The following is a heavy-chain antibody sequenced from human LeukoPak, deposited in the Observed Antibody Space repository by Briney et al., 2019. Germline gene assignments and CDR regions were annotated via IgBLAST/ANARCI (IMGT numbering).Heavy chain of an antibody. CDR2: ISYDGSNK. CDR3: ARNAI. J-gene: IGHJ4*02. V-gene: IGHV3-30-3*01. CDR1: GFTFSSYA. D-gene: IGHD1-1*01. Sequence: GRSLRLSCAASGFTFSSYAMHWVRQAPGKGLEWVAVISYDGSNKYYADSVKGRFTISRDNSKNTLYLQMNSLRAEDTAVYYCARNAIWGQGTLVTVSS.